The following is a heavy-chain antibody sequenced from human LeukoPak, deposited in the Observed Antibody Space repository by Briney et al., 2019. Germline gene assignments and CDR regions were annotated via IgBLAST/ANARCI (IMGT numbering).Heavy chain of an antibody. CDR3: ATFGEGYFDY. J-gene: IGHJ4*02. V-gene: IGHV4-61*02. Sequence: NPSETLSLTCTVSGGSISNGSYYWSWIRQPAGKGLEWIGRIYTSGSTNYNPSLKSRVTISVDTSKNQFSLKLSSVTAADTAVYYCATFGEGYFDYWGQGTLVTVS. CDR1: GGSISNGSYY. D-gene: IGHD3-10*01. CDR2: IYTSGST.